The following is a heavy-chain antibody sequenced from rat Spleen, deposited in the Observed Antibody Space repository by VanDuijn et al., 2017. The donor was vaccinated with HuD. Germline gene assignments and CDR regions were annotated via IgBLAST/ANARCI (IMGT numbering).Heavy chain of an antibody. Sequence: QVQLKESGPGLVQPSQTLSLTCTVSGFSLTRYHVTWVRQSPGKGLEWMGVIWTGGSTSYNSLLKSRLSVSRDISKSQVFLRMNSLQTEDTATDYCARDAGILRYWGQGVMVTVSS. V-gene: IGHV2-43*01. CDR3: ARDAGILRY. CDR2: IWTGGST. J-gene: IGHJ2*01. D-gene: IGHD1-4*01. CDR1: GFSLTRYH.